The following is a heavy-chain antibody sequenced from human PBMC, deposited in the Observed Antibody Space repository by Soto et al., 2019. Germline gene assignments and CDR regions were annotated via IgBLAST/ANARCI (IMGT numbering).Heavy chain of an antibody. Sequence: QVQLVESGGDVVQPGRSLRLSCAASGFTFSSYGMHWVRQAPGKGLEWVAVIWYDGSNKYYADSVKGRFTISRDNSKNTLYLQMNSLRAEDTAVYYCARDSGYCSGGSCYSPFDYWGQGTLVTVSS. D-gene: IGHD2-15*01. CDR1: GFTFSSYG. V-gene: IGHV3-33*01. CDR2: IWYDGSNK. CDR3: ARDSGYCSGGSCYSPFDY. J-gene: IGHJ4*02.